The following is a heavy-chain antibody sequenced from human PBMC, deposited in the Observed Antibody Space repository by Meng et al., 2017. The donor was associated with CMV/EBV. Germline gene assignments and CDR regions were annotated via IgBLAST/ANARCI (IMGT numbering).Heavy chain of an antibody. Sequence: GSLRLSCTVSGYSISSGYYWGWIRQPPGKGLEWMWSIYHSGSTYYNPSLKSRVTISVDTSKNQFSLKLSSVTAADTAVYYCARDGINILVVPAAMISYYFDYWGQGTLVTVSS. D-gene: IGHD2-2*01. V-gene: IGHV4-38-2*02. CDR1: GYSISSGYY. CDR2: IYHSGST. J-gene: IGHJ4*02. CDR3: ARDGINILVVPAAMISYYFDY.